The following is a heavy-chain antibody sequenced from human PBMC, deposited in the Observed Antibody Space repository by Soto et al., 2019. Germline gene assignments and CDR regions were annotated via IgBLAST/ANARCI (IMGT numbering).Heavy chain of an antibody. CDR2: IYSGGST. J-gene: IGHJ5*02. V-gene: IGHV3-53*01. CDR3: ALSGSYFFGWFDP. Sequence: GGSLRLSCAASGFTVSSNYMSWVRQAPGKGLEWVSVIYSGGSTYYADSVKGRFTISRDNSKNTLYLQMNSLRAEDTAVYYCALSGSYFFGWFDPWGQGTLVTVSS. D-gene: IGHD1-26*01. CDR1: GFTVSSNY.